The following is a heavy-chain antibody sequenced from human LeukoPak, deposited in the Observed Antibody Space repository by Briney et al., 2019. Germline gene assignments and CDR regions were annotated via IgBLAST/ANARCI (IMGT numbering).Heavy chain of an antibody. D-gene: IGHD2-2*01. CDR1: GGSFSGYY. J-gene: IGHJ5*02. CDR2: INHSGST. Sequence: PSETLSLTCAVYGGSFSGYYWSWIRQPPGKGLEWIGEINHSGSTNYNPSLKSRVTISVDTSKNQFSLKLSSVTAADTAVYYCARDIGYCSSTSCYGGWFDPWGQGTLVTVSS. V-gene: IGHV4-34*01. CDR3: ARDIGYCSSTSCYGGWFDP.